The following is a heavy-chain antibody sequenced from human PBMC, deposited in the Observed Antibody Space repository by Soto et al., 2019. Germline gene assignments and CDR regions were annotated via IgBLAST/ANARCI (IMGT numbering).Heavy chain of an antibody. Sequence: EVQLLESGGGLVQPGGSLRLSCAASGFTFSNYAMCWVRQAPGKGLEWVSAIGGGGGTTYYADSVKGRFTISRDSSKNTLYLQMNRLRAEDTAVYYCARRETNYAQIAFWGQGTLVTVSS. CDR1: GFTFSNYA. D-gene: IGHD4-4*01. V-gene: IGHV3-23*01. CDR3: ARRETNYAQIAF. J-gene: IGHJ4*02. CDR2: IGGGGGTT.